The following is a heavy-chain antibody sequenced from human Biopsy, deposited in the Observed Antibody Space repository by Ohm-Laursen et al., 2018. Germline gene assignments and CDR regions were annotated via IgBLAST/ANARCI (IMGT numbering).Heavy chain of an antibody. Sequence: GSLRLSCTASGFAFSDYSMNWVRQAPGRGLEWVSYINVYSNKKYYADSVKGRFIVSRDNDKNSLYLQMNSLRAEDTAVYHCARSPGRDRMDVWGQGTTVIVSS. CDR1: GFAFSDYS. CDR3: ARSPGRDRMDV. CDR2: INVYSNKK. D-gene: IGHD1-14*01. V-gene: IGHV3-48*04. J-gene: IGHJ6*02.